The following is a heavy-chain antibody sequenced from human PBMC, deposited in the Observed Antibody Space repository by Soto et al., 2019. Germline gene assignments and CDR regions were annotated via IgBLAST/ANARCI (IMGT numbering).Heavy chain of an antibody. J-gene: IGHJ3*02. CDR2: IIPIFGTA. CDR3: ARVLYYYDSSGYPFAFDI. CDR1: GFSFSDYF. V-gene: IGHV1-69*13. D-gene: IGHD3-22*01. Sequence: ASVKVSCKASGFSFSDYFMHWVRQAPGQGLEWMGGIIPIFGTANYAQKFQGRVTITADESTSTAYMELSSLRSEDTAVYYCARVLYYYDSSGYPFAFDIWGQGTMVTVSS.